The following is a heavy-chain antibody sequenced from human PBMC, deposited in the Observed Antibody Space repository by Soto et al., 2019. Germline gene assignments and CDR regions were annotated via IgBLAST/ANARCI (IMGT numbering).Heavy chain of an antibody. D-gene: IGHD5-12*01. V-gene: IGHV1-18*01. J-gene: IGHJ5*02. CDR1: GYTFFTYD. CDR2: ISPYSGDT. Sequence: QVHLVQSGVEVKTPGASVKVSCQASGYTFFTYDISWVRQAPGQGLEWMGWISPYSGDTKYAQKFQGRVTMTTDTSTTTACLALRSLRSDDTAVYYCARHHGPTTSENWCDPWGQGTLVTVSS. CDR3: ARHHGPTTSENWCDP.